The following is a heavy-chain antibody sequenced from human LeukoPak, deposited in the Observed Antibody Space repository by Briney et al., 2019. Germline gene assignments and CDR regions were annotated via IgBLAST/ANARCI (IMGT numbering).Heavy chain of an antibody. CDR3: ASLYDSRGDY. D-gene: IGHD3-22*01. CDR2: IVPVFDTA. V-gene: IGHV1-69*01. Sequence: SVKVSCKVSGGTFSNYAITWVRQAPGEGLEWMGAIVPVFDTAIRARKFQGRIRITVDESTSTAYMELSSLRSDDTAVYYCASLYDSRGDYWGQGTLVTVSS. CDR1: GGTFSNYA. J-gene: IGHJ4*02.